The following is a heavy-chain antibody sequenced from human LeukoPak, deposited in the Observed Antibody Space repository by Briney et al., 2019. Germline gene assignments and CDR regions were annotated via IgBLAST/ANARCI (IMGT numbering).Heavy chain of an antibody. CDR1: GDSVSSNSAA. J-gene: IGHJ6*02. Sequence: SQTLSLTCAISGDSVSSNSAAWNWIRQSPSRGLEWLGRTCYRSKWYNDYAVSVKSRITINPDTSKNQFSLQLNSVTPEDTAVYYCARELSSGWSPYYYYGMDVWDQGTTVTVSS. CDR3: ARELSSGWSPYYYYGMDV. D-gene: IGHD6-19*01. CDR2: TCYRSKWYN. V-gene: IGHV6-1*01.